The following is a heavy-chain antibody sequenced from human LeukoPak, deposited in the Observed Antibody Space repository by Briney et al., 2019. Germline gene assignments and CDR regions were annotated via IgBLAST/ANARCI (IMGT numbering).Heavy chain of an antibody. J-gene: IGHJ4*02. CDR1: GFTLGSANA. CDR2: ISASGSAT. V-gene: IGHV3-23*01. D-gene: IGHD3-3*01. Sequence: GGSLRLSCAASGFTLGSANAMTWVRQAPGKGLEWVSLISASGSATYYADSVRGRFAISRDISKNTLFLQMSSLRTEDTAVYYCAKGTLFGVVTSFDFWGQGTLVTVSS. CDR3: AKGTLFGVVTSFDF.